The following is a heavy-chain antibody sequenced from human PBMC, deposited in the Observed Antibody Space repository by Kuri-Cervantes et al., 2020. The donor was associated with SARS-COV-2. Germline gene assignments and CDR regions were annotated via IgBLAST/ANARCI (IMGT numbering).Heavy chain of an antibody. Sequence: GESLKISCAAFGFTFSGYWMSWVRQAPGKGLEWVANIKQDGSEKYYVDSVKGRFTISRDNAKNSLYLQMNSLRAEDTALYYCAKGHCSGGSCYFDYWGQGTLVTVSS. V-gene: IGHV3-7*03. CDR1: GFTFSGYW. CDR2: IKQDGSEK. CDR3: AKGHCSGGSCYFDY. J-gene: IGHJ4*02. D-gene: IGHD2-15*01.